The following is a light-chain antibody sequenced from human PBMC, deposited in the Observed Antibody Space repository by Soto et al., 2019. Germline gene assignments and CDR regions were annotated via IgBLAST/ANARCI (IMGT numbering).Light chain of an antibody. Sequence: QSLLTQPASVSGSAGQSITISCTGTNSDVGGYNYVSWYQQHPGKAPELMIYEVSHRPSGVSNRFSGSKSDNTASLTISGLQAEDEADYYCSSYTSISTLYVFGTGTKVTVL. CDR3: SSYTSISTLYV. CDR2: EVS. V-gene: IGLV2-14*01. CDR1: NSDVGGYNY. J-gene: IGLJ1*01.